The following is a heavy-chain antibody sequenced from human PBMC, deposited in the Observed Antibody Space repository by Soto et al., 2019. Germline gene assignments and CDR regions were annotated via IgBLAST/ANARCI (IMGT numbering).Heavy chain of an antibody. CDR3: AKGRDSTGYYSNAFDI. J-gene: IGHJ3*02. D-gene: IGHD3-22*01. V-gene: IGHV3-23*01. CDR2: VSTSGTNT. Sequence: EVQLLESGGGLLQPGGSLRLSCAASGFTFSNYAMHWVRQAPGKGLEWVSGVSTSGTNTYYADSVKGRLAISRDKSRNTLYLQINILRAEDTGVYYCAKGRDSTGYYSNAFDIWGQGTMVTVSS. CDR1: GFTFSNYA.